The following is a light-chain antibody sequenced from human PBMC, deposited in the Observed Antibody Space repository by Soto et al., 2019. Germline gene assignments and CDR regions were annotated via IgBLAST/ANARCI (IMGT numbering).Light chain of an antibody. V-gene: IGKV3-15*01. Sequence: EIVMTSSPAILSVSPVERATLSCRASQSFSSNLSRYQQKPCQPPRLLIYGSSTRATGLPARFSGSGSGTEFTLTMSIMQSENFAVYYCQQDNNWPPYTFGQGTKLEIK. J-gene: IGKJ2*01. CDR2: GSS. CDR3: QQDNNWPPYT. CDR1: QSFSSN.